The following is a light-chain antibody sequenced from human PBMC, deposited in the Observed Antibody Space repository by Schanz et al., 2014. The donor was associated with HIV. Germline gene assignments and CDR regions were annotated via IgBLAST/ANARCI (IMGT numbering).Light chain of an antibody. J-gene: IGLJ3*02. CDR1: TGVVTSGHY. CDR2: DTS. V-gene: IGLV7-46*01. CDR3: LLSYSGAWV. Sequence: QAVVTQEPSLTVSPGGTVTLTCGSNTGVVTSGHYPYWFQQRPGQAPRTLISDTSNKHSWTPARFSGSLLRGKAALTLSGAQPEDEAEYYCLLSYSGAWVFGGGTKLTVL.